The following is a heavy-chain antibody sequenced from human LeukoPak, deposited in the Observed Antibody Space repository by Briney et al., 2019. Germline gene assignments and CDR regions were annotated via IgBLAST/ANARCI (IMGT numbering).Heavy chain of an antibody. CDR1: GGTFSSYA. V-gene: IGHV1-69*13. CDR2: IIPIFGTA. D-gene: IGHD6-13*01. Sequence: VASVKVSCKASGGTFSSYAISWVRQAPGQGLEWMGGIIPIFGTANYAQKFQGRVTITADESTSTAYMELSSLRSEDTAVYYCARDLHPYSSSWYGGYWGQGTLVTVSS. J-gene: IGHJ4*02. CDR3: ARDLHPYSSSWYGGY.